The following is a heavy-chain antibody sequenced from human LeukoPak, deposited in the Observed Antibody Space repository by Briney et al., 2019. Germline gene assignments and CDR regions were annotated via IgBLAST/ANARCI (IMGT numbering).Heavy chain of an antibody. CDR2: INHSGST. J-gene: IGHJ6*03. Sequence: PSETLSLTCAVYGGSFSGYYWSWIRQPPGKGLEWIGEINHSGSTNYNPSLKSRVTISVDTSKNQFSLKLSSVTAADTAVYYCAREKVVVVPAAMRYYYYYMDVWGKGTTVTVSS. D-gene: IGHD2-2*01. CDR1: GGSFSGYY. CDR3: AREKVVVVPAAMRYYYYYMDV. V-gene: IGHV4-34*01.